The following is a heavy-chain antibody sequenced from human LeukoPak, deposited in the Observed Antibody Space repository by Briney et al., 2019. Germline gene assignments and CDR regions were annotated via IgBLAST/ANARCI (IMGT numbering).Heavy chain of an antibody. D-gene: IGHD2-2*01. V-gene: IGHV1-2*02. CDR3: AEAKGYCSSTSCPGGWFDP. CDR2: INPNSGGT. CDR1: GYTFTGYY. Sequence: ASVKVSCKASGYTFTGYYMHWVRQAPGQGLEWMGWINPNSGGTNYAQKFQGRVTMTRDTSISTAYMELSRLRSDDTAVYYCAEAKGYCSSTSCPGGWFDPWGQGTLVTVSS. J-gene: IGHJ5*02.